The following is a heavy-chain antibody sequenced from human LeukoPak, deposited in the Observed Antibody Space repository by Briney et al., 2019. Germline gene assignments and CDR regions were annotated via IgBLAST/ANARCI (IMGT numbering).Heavy chain of an antibody. CDR2: ISYDGSNK. D-gene: IGHD6-19*01. Sequence: GRSLRLSCAASGFTFSSYAMHWVRQAPGKGLEWVAVISYDGSNKYYAGSVKGRFTISRDNSKNTLYLQMNSLTIEDTAAYYCARSVGYNSGWYQGDYWGQGTLVTVSS. CDR3: ARSVGYNSGWYQGDY. V-gene: IGHV3-30*04. CDR1: GFTFSSYA. J-gene: IGHJ4*02.